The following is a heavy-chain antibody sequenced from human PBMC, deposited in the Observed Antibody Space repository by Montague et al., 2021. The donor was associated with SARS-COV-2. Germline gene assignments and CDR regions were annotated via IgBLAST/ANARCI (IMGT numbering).Heavy chain of an antibody. V-gene: IGHV3-74*01. J-gene: IGHJ6*02. CDR3: ARGYFPVGGSENWGSYGMDV. CDR2: VKGDGSRI. CDR1: GFTFSSYW. Sequence: SLRLSCAASGFTFSSYWMHWVRQAPGTGLAWVSRVKGDGSRISYADSVKGRFTISRDNAKNTLYLQMNSLRAEDTAVYFCARGYFPVGGSENWGSYGMDVWGQGTTVTGSS. D-gene: IGHD3-16*01.